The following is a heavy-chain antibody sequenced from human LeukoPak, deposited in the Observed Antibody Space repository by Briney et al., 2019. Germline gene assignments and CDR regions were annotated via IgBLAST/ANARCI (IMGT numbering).Heavy chain of an antibody. Sequence: GGSLRLSCAASGLTFGNAWMSWVRQAPGKGLEWVARITSKTSGEATDYAAPVRGRFTISRDDSKATLYLQMDSLETEDTAIYYCTTYRYSYGSTGYSYFDYWGQGILVTVSS. CDR1: GLTFGNAW. CDR2: ITSKTSGEAT. D-gene: IGHD3-22*01. V-gene: IGHV3-15*01. CDR3: TTYRYSYGSTGYSYFDY. J-gene: IGHJ4*02.